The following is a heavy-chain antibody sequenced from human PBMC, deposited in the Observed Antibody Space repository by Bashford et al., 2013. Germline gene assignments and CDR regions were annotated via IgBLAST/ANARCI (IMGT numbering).Heavy chain of an antibody. V-gene: IGHV4-59*12. D-gene: IGHD6-19*01. CDR3: ASDRYKSAWYYY. CDR2: ISYSGNT. CDR1: GGSMSRNL. J-gene: IGHJ4*02. Sequence: SETLSLTCTVSGGSMSRNLWSWIRQPPGQGLEWMGYISYSGNTHYNPSVMSRVTISVDTSKNQFSLKLSSVTAADTAVYYCASDRYKSAWYYYWGQGALVTVSS.